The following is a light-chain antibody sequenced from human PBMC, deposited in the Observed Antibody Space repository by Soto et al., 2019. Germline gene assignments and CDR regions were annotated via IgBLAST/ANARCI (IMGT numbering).Light chain of an antibody. CDR1: HDIGDS. V-gene: IGKV1-27*01. CDR3: QKYNSDPLT. J-gene: IGKJ4*01. Sequence: DLQMTQSPPSLSASIGDRVTVTCRASHDIGDSLAWYQHRPGKSPRLLIYAASTLQSGVPARFSGSGSGTDFTLVISSLRPEDVATYSCQKYNSDPLTFGGGTRVDVK. CDR2: AAS.